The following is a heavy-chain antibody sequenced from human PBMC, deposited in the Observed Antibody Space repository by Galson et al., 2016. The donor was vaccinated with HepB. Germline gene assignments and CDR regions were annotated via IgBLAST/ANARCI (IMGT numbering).Heavy chain of an antibody. CDR2: IKVDGSDK. Sequence: SLRLSCAASRFIFSGYWMSWVRQAPGKGLEWVANIKVDGSDKYYVDSVKGRFTISRDNTKNSLYLEMNSLRAEDTAVYYRARGRYCSGGSCWNDYWGRGTLVTVSS. J-gene: IGHJ4*02. D-gene: IGHD2-15*01. V-gene: IGHV3-7*03. CDR1: RFIFSGYW. CDR3: ARGRYCSGGSCWNDY.